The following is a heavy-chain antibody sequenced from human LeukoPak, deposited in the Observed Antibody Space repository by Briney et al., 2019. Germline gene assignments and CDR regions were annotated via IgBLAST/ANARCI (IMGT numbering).Heavy chain of an antibody. CDR2: FGSKAYGGTT. V-gene: IGHV3-49*04. J-gene: IGHJ6*03. Sequence: GGSLRLSCTASGFTFGEYPMSWVRQAPGTGLEWVGFFGSKAYGGTTEYAASVKGRFTISRDDSKSIAYLQMNSLKTEDTAVYYRTRVFGNYVDYYYMDVWGKGTTVTVSS. CDR1: GFTFGEYP. D-gene: IGHD4-11*01. CDR3: TRVFGNYVDYYYMDV.